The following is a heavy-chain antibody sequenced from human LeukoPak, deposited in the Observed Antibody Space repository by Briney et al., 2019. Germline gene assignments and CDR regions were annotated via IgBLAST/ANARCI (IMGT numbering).Heavy chain of an antibody. Sequence: GESLKISCKGSGYSFTSYWIGWVRQMPGKGLEWMGIIYPGDSDTRYSPSFQGQVTISADKSISTAYLQWSSLKASDTAMYYCARRMTVNSGSYYLHSDLAFDIWGQGTMVTVSS. CDR3: ARRMTVNSGSYYLHSDLAFDI. CDR2: IYPGDSDT. D-gene: IGHD1-26*01. CDR1: GYSFTSYW. J-gene: IGHJ3*02. V-gene: IGHV5-51*01.